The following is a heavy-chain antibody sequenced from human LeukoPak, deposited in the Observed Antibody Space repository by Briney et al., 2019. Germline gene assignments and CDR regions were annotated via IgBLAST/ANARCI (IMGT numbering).Heavy chain of an antibody. V-gene: IGHV1-18*01. Sequence: ASVKVSCKASGYSFTRFGITWVRQAPGQGLEWMGWISALYGHTNYAQKFQGRVTMTTDTSPSTAYMELRSLRSDDTAVYYCARDFYHGHCAGLSCFLLDSWGQGALVIVSS. D-gene: IGHD2-8*02. CDR2: ISALYGHT. CDR1: GYSFTRFG. J-gene: IGHJ4*02. CDR3: ARDFYHGHCAGLSCFLLDS.